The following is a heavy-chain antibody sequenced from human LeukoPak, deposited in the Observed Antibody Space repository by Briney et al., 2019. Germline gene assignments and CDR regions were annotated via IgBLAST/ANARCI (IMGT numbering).Heavy chain of an antibody. J-gene: IGHJ4*02. CDR2: ISTKNGNT. CDR3: ARHLYGGNSFPDY. CDR1: GYNFNGYG. Sequence: ASVKVSCKASGYNFNGYGITWVRQAPGQGPEWMGWISTKNGNTNTAQKFQGRVTMTTDTSTRTAYMEVRSLRSDDTAVYYCARHLYGGNSFPDYWGQGTLVTVSS. D-gene: IGHD4-23*01. V-gene: IGHV1-18*01.